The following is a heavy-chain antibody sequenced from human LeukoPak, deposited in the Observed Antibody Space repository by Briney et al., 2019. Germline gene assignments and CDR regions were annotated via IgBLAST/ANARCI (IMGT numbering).Heavy chain of an antibody. J-gene: IGHJ4*02. CDR2: ISGSGGTT. D-gene: IGHD6-13*01. V-gene: IGHV3-23*01. Sequence: PGGSLRLSCAASGFTLSDYSMNWVRQAPGKGLEWVSAISGSGGTTYYADSVKGRFTISRDNSKNTLYLQMNSLRVEDTAVYYCAKDQGYSSSWYVVWGQGTLVTVSS. CDR1: GFTLSDYS. CDR3: AKDQGYSSSWYVV.